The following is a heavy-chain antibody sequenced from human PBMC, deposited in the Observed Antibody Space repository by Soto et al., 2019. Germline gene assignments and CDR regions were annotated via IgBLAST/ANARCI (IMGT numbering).Heavy chain of an antibody. J-gene: IGHJ2*01. CDR1: GGSFSGYY. Sequence: QVQLQQWGPGLLKPSETLSLTCAVYGGSFSGYYWSWIRQPPGKGLEWIGEINHSGSTNYNPSLKSRVTISVDTSKNQFSLKLSSVTAADTAVYYCAREVVAARPIRRRYFDLWGRGTLVTVSS. D-gene: IGHD6-6*01. CDR3: AREVVAARPIRRRYFDL. V-gene: IGHV4-34*01. CDR2: INHSGST.